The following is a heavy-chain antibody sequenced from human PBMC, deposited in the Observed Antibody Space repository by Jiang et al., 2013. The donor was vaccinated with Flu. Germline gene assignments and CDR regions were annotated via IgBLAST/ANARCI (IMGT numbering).Heavy chain of an antibody. CDR2: IYYSGST. J-gene: IGHJ5*02. V-gene: IGHV4-61*01. CDR3: AREAHGTFDP. Sequence: VSSGSYYWSWIRQPPGKGLEWIGYIYYSGSTNYNPSLKSRVTISVDTSKNQFSLKLSSVTAADTAVYYCAREAHGTFDPWGQGTLVTVSS. CDR1: VSSGSYY.